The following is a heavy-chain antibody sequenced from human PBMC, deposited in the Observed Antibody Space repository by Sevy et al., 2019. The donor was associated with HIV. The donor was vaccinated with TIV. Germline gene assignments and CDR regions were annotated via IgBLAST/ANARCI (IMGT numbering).Heavy chain of an antibody. Sequence: GGSLRLSCEASGFTFSSFWMHWVRQAPGKGLVWVARADSGGTNTAYADSVKGRFTISRDNAKNMVYLHMNNLRIEDTGLYYCARDLGGPDYWGQGTLVTVSS. CDR3: ARDLGGPDY. CDR2: ADSGGTNT. J-gene: IGHJ4*02. CDR1: GFTFSSFW. V-gene: IGHV3-74*01. D-gene: IGHD2-15*01.